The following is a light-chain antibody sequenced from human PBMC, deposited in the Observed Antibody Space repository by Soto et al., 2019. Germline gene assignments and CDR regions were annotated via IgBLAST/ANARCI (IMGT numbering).Light chain of an antibody. J-gene: IGLJ2*01. CDR3: QAWDSNTVV. CDR1: NLGDKY. CDR2: QDN. V-gene: IGLV3-1*01. Sequence: SSELTQPPSVSVSPGQTASITCSGDNLGDKYVCWYQQKPGQSPVRVIFQDNKRPSGIPERFSGSNSGNTATLTISGTQAMDEADYYCQAWDSNTVVFGGGTKLTVL.